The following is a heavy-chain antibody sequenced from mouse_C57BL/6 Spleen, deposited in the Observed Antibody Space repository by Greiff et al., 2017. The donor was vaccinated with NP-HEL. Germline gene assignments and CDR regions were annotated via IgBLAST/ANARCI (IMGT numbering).Heavy chain of an antibody. CDR1: GYTFTSYW. Sequence: QVQLQQPGAELVMPGASVKLSCKASGYTFTSYWMHWVKQRPGQGLEWIGEIDPSDSYTNYNQKFKGKSTLTVDKSSSTAYMQLSSLTSEDSAVYYCARAGYDYGSSYWYFDVWGTGTTVTVSS. D-gene: IGHD1-1*01. CDR3: ARAGYDYGSSYWYFDV. V-gene: IGHV1-69*01. J-gene: IGHJ1*03. CDR2: IDPSDSYT.